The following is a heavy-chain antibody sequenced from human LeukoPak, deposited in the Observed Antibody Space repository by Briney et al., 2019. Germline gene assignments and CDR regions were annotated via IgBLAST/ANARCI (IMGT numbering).Heavy chain of an antibody. CDR2: ISSSGSTI. Sequence: GGSLRLSCAASGFTFSDYYMSWIRQAPGKGLEWVSYISSSGSTIYYADSVKGRFTISRDNAKNSLYLQMNSLRADDTAVYHCVRVVAAGVDYWGQGTLVTVSS. J-gene: IGHJ4*02. V-gene: IGHV3-11*01. CDR1: GFTFSDYY. D-gene: IGHD2-8*01. CDR3: VRVVAAGVDY.